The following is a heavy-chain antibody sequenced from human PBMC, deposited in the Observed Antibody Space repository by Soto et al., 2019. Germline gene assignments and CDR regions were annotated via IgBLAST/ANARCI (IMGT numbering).Heavy chain of an antibody. D-gene: IGHD4-17*01. Sequence: ASVKVSCKASGYTFTSYGISWVRQAPGQGLEWMGWISAYNGNTNYAQKLQGRVTMTTDTSTSTAYMELRSLRSDDTAVYYCARGAMTTVTDDAFDIWGQGTMVTVSS. J-gene: IGHJ3*02. V-gene: IGHV1-18*01. CDR1: GYTFTSYG. CDR3: ARGAMTTVTDDAFDI. CDR2: ISAYNGNT.